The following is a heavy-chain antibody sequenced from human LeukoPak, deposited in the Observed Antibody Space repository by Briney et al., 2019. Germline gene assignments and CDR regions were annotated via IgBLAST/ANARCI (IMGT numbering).Heavy chain of an antibody. D-gene: IGHD1-26*01. CDR2: VYHNGET. CDR1: GYSITTNYY. CDR3: VTPRSWELSDMAV. V-gene: IGHV4-38-2*02. J-gene: IGHJ6*03. Sequence: SETLSLTCTFSGYSITTNYYWAWIRQSPGTGLEWIGSVYHNGETYYNPSLKSRVIISVDTSKNEFSLRLTSVTAADTAVYYCVTPRSWELSDMAVWGKGTTVIVSS.